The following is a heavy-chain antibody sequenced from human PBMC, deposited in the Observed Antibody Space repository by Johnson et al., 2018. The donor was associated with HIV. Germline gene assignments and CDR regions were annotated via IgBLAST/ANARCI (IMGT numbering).Heavy chain of an antibody. CDR3: AKDDAYSGYGYDAFDI. Sequence: VQLVESGGGLVQPGRSLRLTCAASGFIFDDYAMYWVRQAPGKGLEWVSGISWNSGRTGYADSVKGGVTISRDNSKNTLYLQMNSLRAEDTDVYYCAKDDAYSGYGYDAFDIWGQGTMVTVSS. CDR1: GFIFDDYA. D-gene: IGHD5-12*01. V-gene: IGHV3-9*01. J-gene: IGHJ3*02. CDR2: ISWNSGRT.